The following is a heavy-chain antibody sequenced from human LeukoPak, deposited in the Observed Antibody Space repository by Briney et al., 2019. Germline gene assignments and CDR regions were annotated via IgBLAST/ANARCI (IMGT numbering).Heavy chain of an antibody. Sequence: GGSLRLSCAASGFTFSSFSMNWVRQAPGKGLEWVSSITSSSNYIYYANSVRGRFTIPRDNAKNSLYLQMNSLRAEDTAVYYCARDLRLWGQGTLVTVSS. CDR2: ITSSSNYI. V-gene: IGHV3-21*01. J-gene: IGHJ4*02. CDR3: ARDLRL. CDR1: GFTFSSFS.